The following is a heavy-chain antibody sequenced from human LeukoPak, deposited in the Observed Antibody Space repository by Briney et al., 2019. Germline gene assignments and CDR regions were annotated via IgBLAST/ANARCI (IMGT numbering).Heavy chain of an antibody. J-gene: IGHJ4*02. Sequence: GGSLRLSCAASGFTLSSYGMHWVRQAPGKGLEWVAVIWYDGNNKYYADSVKGRFTISRDNSKNTLYLQMNSLRAEDTAVYYCASDSSGSVDYWGQGTLVTVSS. CDR2: IWYDGNNK. CDR1: GFTLSSYG. CDR3: ASDSSGSVDY. D-gene: IGHD3-22*01. V-gene: IGHV3-33*01.